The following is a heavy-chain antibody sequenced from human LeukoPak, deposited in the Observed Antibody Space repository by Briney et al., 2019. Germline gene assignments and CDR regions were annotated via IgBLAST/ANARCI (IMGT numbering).Heavy chain of an antibody. CDR3: AELGITMIGGV. D-gene: IGHD3-10*02. V-gene: IGHV3-11*04. CDR2: ISSSGNTK. CDR1: EFTFSDYY. J-gene: IGHJ6*04. Sequence: GGSLRLSCAASEFTFSDYYMSWIRQAPGKGLEWASYISSSGNTKYYADSVKGRFTISRDNAKNSLYLQMNSLRAEDTAVYYCAELGITMIGGVWGKGTTVTISS.